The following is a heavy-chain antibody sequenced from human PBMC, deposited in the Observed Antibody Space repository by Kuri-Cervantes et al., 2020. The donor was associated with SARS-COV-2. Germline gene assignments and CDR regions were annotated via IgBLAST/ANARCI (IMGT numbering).Heavy chain of an antibody. D-gene: IGHD1-26*01. V-gene: IGHV4-4*07. J-gene: IGHJ4*02. CDR1: GDYISSYY. CDR3: ARDVGATNY. Sequence: SETLSLTCNVSGDYISSYYWSWIRQPAGKGLEWIGRIFISGSTNYNPSLKSRVTMSEDTSKNQISLKLSSVTAADTAVYYCARDVGATNYWGQGTLVTVSS. CDR2: IFISGST.